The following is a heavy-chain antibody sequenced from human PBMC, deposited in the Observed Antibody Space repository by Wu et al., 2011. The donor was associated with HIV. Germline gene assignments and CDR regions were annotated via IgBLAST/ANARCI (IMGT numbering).Heavy chain of an antibody. J-gene: IGHJ6*03. V-gene: IGHV1-18*01. D-gene: IGHD2-2*01. CDR3: AREGVLPAPIPHYMDV. CDR2: VSGYNGDT. Sequence: QVLLAQSGDEVKKPGASVKVSCKTSGYTFAKYGITWVRQAPGQGLEWMGWVSGYNGDTKYARKFRGRVTMTTDTSTTTAYLEVRSLRSDDTAIYYCAREGVLPAPIPHYMDVWGKGTAVTVSS. CDR1: GYTFAKYG.